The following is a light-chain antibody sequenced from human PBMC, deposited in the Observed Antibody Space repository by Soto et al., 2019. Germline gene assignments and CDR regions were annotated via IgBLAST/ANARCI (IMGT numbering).Light chain of an antibody. CDR1: QSVSSN. J-gene: IGKJ1*01. CDR2: GAS. V-gene: IGKV3-15*01. CDR3: QQYNDWPLT. Sequence: EVVLTQSPATLSLSPWEIATLSCRASQSVSSNLAWYQQKPGQAPRLLIYGASTRATGIPARFSGSGSGTEFTLTISSLQSEDFALYYCQQYNDWPLTFGQGTKVDIK.